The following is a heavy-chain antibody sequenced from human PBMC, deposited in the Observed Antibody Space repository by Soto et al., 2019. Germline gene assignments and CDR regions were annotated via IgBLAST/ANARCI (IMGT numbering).Heavy chain of an antibody. J-gene: IGHJ3*02. CDR1: GGSVSSGSYY. CDR3: ARYRAAGKGYAFDI. V-gene: IGHV4-61*01. Sequence: SETLSLTCTVSGGSVSSGSYYWSWIRQPPGKGLEWIGYIYYSGSTNYNPSLKSRVTISVDTSKNQFSLKLSSVTAADTAVYYCARYRAAGKGYAFDIWGQGTMVTVSS. D-gene: IGHD6-13*01. CDR2: IYYSGST.